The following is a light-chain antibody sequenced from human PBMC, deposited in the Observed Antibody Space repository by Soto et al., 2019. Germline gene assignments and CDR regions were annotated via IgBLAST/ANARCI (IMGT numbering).Light chain of an antibody. V-gene: IGLV1-40*01. CDR3: QSFDSSLSSVV. Sequence: QSVLTQPPSVSGAPGQRVTISCTGSSSNIGAGYDVHWYQQLPGTAPKLLIYGNSNRPSGVPDRFSGSKSGTSASLAITGRQAEDEADCYCQSFDSSLSSVVFGGGTKLTVL. J-gene: IGLJ2*01. CDR1: SSNIGAGYD. CDR2: GNS.